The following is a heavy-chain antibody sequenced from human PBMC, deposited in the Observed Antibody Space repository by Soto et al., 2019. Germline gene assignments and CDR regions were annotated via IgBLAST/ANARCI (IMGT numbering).Heavy chain of an antibody. CDR3: ARDGEAAGTYYYYYGMDV. D-gene: IGHD6-13*01. CDR2: ISSSSSTI. CDR1: GFTFGSYS. Sequence: GGSLRLSCAASGFTFGSYSVNWVRQAPGKGLEWVSYISSSSSTIYYADSVKGRFTISRDNAKNSLYLQMNSLRDEDTAVYYCARDGEAAGTYYYYYGMDVWGQGTTVTVSS. V-gene: IGHV3-48*02. J-gene: IGHJ6*02.